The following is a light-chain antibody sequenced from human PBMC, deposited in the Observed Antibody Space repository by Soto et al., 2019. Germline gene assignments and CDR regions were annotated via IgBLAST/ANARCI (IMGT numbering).Light chain of an antibody. J-gene: IGLJ1*01. V-gene: IGLV3-21*02. CDR1: NIGGKS. CDR2: DDS. Sequence: SYELTQSPSVSVAPGQTVSITCGGYNIGGKSVHWYQQKPGQAPVLVVYDDSDRRSGIPERFSGSNSGNTATLTITRVEAGDEADYHCLVWDSRSEHYVFGTGTKV. CDR3: LVWDSRSEHYV.